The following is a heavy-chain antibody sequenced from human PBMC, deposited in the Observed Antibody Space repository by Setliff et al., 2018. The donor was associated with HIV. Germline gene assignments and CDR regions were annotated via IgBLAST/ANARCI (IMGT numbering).Heavy chain of an antibody. CDR2: INPSGGRT. CDR1: GYTFTNYY. D-gene: IGHD3-22*01. CDR3: ASGSNQERSDYYYAFDI. V-gene: IGHV1-46*03. J-gene: IGHJ3*02. Sequence: ASVKVSCKASGYTFTNYYIHWVRQAPGQGLEWMGLINPSGGRTSYAQKFQGRLTMTRDTSRSTVYMELSSLRSEDTAVYYCASGSNQERSDYYYAFDIWGQGTMVTVSS.